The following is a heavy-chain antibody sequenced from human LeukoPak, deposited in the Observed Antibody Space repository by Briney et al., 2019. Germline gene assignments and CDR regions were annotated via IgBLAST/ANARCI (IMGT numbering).Heavy chain of an antibody. CDR3: ATQDILDP. CDR2: IDPDGIT. CDR1: GFIFSNYW. Sequence: GGSLRLSCEASGFIFSNYWMHWIRQVPGKGLVWVSRIDPDGITTYAASVKGRFTISRDNAKNTLYLQMNSLRTEDTALYYCATQDILDPWGQGTQVTVSP. J-gene: IGHJ5*02. D-gene: IGHD2-15*01. V-gene: IGHV3-74*03.